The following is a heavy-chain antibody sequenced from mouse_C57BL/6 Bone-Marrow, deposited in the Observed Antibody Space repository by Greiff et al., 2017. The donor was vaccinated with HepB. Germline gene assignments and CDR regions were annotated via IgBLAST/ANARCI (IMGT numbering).Heavy chain of an antibody. CDR1: GFTFTDYY. J-gene: IGHJ1*03. CDR3: ANLRWLRLGGSWYFDV. V-gene: IGHV7-3*01. Sequence: EVKLVESGGGLVQPGGSLSLSCAASGFTFTDYYMSWVRQPPGKALEWLGFIRNKANGYTTEYSASVKGRFTISRDNSQSILYLQMNALRAEDSATYYCANLRWLRLGGSWYFDVWGTGTTVTVSS. CDR2: IRNKANGYTT. D-gene: IGHD2-2*01.